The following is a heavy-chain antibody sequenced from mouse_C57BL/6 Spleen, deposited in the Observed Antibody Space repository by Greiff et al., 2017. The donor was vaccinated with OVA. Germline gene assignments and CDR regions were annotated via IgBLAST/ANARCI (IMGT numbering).Heavy chain of an antibody. CDR1: GYTFTSYG. D-gene: IGHD3-2*02. CDR3: ARRDSSGCVDY. Sequence: VLLVESRAELARPGASVKLSCKASGYTFTSYGISWVKQRTGQGLEWIGEIYPRSGNTYYNEKFKGKATLTADKSSSTAYMKLRSLTSEDSAVYYCARRDSSGCVDYWGQGTTLTVSA. CDR2: IYPRSGNT. J-gene: IGHJ2*01. V-gene: IGHV1-81*01.